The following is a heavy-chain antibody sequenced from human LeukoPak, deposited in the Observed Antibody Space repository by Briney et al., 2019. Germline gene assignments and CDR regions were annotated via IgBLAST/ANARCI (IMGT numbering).Heavy chain of an antibody. CDR2: IYYSGST. D-gene: IGHD2-15*01. J-gene: IGHJ6*03. Sequence: PSETLSLTCTVSGGSISSSSYYWGWIRQPPGKGLEWIGSIYYSGSTYYNPSLKSRVTISVDTSKNQFSLKLSSVTAADTAVYYCARQDCSGGSCYLYYYYYYCMDVWGKGTTVTVSS. V-gene: IGHV4-39*01. CDR1: GGSISSSSYY. CDR3: ARQDCSGGSCYLYYYYYYCMDV.